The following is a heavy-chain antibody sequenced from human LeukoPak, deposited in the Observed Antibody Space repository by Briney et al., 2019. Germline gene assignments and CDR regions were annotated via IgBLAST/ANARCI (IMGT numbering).Heavy chain of an antibody. J-gene: IGHJ3*02. V-gene: IGHV4-39*07. Sequence: NPSETLSLTCTVSGGSISSSSYYWGWIRQPPGKGLEWIGSIYYSGSTYYNPSLKSRVTISIDTSKNQFSLKLSSVTAADTSVYYCARDRNYGAQAGAFDIWGQGTMVTVSS. CDR1: GGSISSSSYY. D-gene: IGHD4-17*01. CDR3: ARDRNYGAQAGAFDI. CDR2: IYYSGST.